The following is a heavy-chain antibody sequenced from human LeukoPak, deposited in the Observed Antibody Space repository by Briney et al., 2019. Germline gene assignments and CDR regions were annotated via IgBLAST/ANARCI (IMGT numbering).Heavy chain of an antibody. J-gene: IGHJ5*02. V-gene: IGHV3-11*04. CDR2: ISSSGSTI. D-gene: IGHD3-22*01. Sequence: GGSLRLSCAASGFTFSDYYMSWIRQAPGKGLEWVSYISSSGSTIYYADSVKGRFTISRDNAKNSLYLQMNSLRAEDTAVYYCARAYYYDSLSWFDPWGQGTLVTVSS. CDR1: GFTFSDYY. CDR3: ARAYYYDSLSWFDP.